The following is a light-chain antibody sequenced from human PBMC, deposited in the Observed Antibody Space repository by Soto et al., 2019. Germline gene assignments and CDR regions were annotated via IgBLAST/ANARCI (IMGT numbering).Light chain of an antibody. CDR1: SSDVGGYNY. Sequence: QSVLTQPASVSGSPGQSITISCTGTSSDVGGYNYVSWYQQHPGKAPKVMIYEVTNRPSGVPNRFSGSKSGNTASLTISGLQAEDEADYYCNSYTSRSTYVFGTGTKVTVL. J-gene: IGLJ1*01. CDR3: NSYTSRSTYV. V-gene: IGLV2-14*03. CDR2: EVT.